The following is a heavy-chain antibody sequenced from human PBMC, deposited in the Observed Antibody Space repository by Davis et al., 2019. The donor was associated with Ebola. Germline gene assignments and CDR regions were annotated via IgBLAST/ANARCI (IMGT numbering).Heavy chain of an antibody. CDR2: INPNSGGT. CDR1: GYSFTGYY. V-gene: IGHV1-2*02. Sequence: ASVKVSCKASGYSFTGYYMHWVRQAPGQGLEWMGWINPNSGGTNYAQKFQGRVTMTRDTSISTAYMELSRLRSDDTAVYYCARDIVPYYSSGWPNAFDIWGQGTMVTVSS. J-gene: IGHJ3*02. CDR3: ARDIVPYYSSGWPNAFDI. D-gene: IGHD6-19*01.